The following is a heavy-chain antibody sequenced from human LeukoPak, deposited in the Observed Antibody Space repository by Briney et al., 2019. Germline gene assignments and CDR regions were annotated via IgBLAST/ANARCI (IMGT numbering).Heavy chain of an antibody. CDR3: ARGRAPMVRGRRPTNWFDP. J-gene: IGHJ5*02. CDR1: GGSISSGCYY. D-gene: IGHD3-10*01. Sequence: SETLSLTCTVSGGSISSGCYYWSWIRQPAGKGLEWIGRIYTSGSTNYNPSLKSRVTISVDTSKNQFSLKLSSVTAADTAVYYCARGRAPMVRGRRPTNWFDPWGQGTLVTVSS. V-gene: IGHV4-61*02. CDR2: IYTSGST.